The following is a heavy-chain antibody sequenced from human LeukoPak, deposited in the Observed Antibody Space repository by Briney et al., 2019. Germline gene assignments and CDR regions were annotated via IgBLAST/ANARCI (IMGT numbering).Heavy chain of an antibody. CDR3: ASGYCSSTSCQFDP. Sequence: ASVKVSCKASGYSFTAYYMHWVRQAPGQGLEWMGWMYGDSGDTKYAQKFQGRVTMTRDTSISTAYMELSSLRSEDTAVYYCASGYCSSTSCQFDPWGQGTLVTVSS. J-gene: IGHJ5*02. CDR2: MYGDSGDT. V-gene: IGHV1-2*02. CDR1: GYSFTAYY. D-gene: IGHD2-2*03.